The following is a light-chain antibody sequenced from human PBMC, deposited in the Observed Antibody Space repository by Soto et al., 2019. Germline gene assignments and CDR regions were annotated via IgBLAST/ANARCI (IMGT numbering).Light chain of an antibody. J-gene: IGLJ3*02. CDR3: QSYDSSLSDGV. CDR1: SSNIGAGYD. Sequence: QSVLTQPPSVSGAPGQRVTISCTGSSSNIGAGYDVHWYQQLPGTAPKLLISGNINRPSGVPDRFSGSKSGTSASLAIIGLQAEDEADYYCQSYDSSLSDGVFGGGTKLTVL. V-gene: IGLV1-40*01. CDR2: GNI.